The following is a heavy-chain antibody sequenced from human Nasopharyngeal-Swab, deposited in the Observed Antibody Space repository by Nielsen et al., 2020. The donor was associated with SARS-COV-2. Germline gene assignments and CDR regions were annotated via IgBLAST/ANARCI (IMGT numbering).Heavy chain of an antibody. CDR2: ISSSSSDI. CDR1: GFRDYN. CDR3: ARGYCSSGSCYAKHYGMDV. V-gene: IGHV3-21*01. Sequence: GESLKISCVDSGFRDYNMNLVRQAPGKGLEWVSSISSSSSDIYYADSVKGRFTISRDSAKNSLYLQMNNLRAEDTAVYYCARGYCSSGSCYAKHYGMDVWGQGTTVTVSS. J-gene: IGHJ6*02. D-gene: IGHD2-15*01.